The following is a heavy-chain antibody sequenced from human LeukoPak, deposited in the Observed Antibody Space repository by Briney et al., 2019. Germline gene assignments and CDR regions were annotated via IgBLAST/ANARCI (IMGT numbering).Heavy chain of an antibody. CDR2: ISSSSSYI. Sequence: GGTLRLSCAASGFTFSSYSMNWVRQAPGKGLEWVSSISSSSSYIYYADSVKGRFTISRDNAKNSLYLQMNSLRAEDTAVYYCARGTIVGATYWFDPWGQGTLVTVSS. CDR1: GFTFSSYS. CDR3: ARGTIVGATYWFDP. J-gene: IGHJ5*02. V-gene: IGHV3-21*01. D-gene: IGHD1-26*01.